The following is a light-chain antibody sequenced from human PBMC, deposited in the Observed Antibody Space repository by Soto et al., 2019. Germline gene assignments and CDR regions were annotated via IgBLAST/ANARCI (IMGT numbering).Light chain of an antibody. J-gene: IGLJ2*01. CDR2: EVS. CDR1: SSDVGYYNY. Sequence: QSVLTQPVSVSGSPGQSITISCTGTSSDVGYYNYVSWYQQHPGKAPKLMIYEVSNRPSGVSYRFSGSKSGNTASLTISGLQTEDEADYYCSSYTSSSTLVVFGGGTKVTVL. V-gene: IGLV2-14*01. CDR3: SSYTSSSTLVV.